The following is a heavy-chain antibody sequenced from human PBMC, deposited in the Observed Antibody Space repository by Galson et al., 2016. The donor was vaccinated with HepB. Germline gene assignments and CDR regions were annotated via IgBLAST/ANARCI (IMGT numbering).Heavy chain of an antibody. CDR2: IKQDGSEK. Sequence: SLRLSCAGSGFMFGTYWMSWVRQAPGKGLEWVANIKQDGSEKYYVDSVRGRFTLSRDNAQNSLFLQMNSLRAEDTAVYYCARGRATSVRGLVGYYFDWWGRGTLGTV. J-gene: IGHJ4*02. D-gene: IGHD3-10*01. CDR3: ARGRATSVRGLVGYYFDW. CDR1: GFMFGTYW. V-gene: IGHV3-7*01.